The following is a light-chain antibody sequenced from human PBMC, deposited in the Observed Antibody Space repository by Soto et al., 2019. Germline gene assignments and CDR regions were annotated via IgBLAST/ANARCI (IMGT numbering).Light chain of an antibody. V-gene: IGKV1-33*01. Sequence: DIQMTQSPSSLSASVGDRVTITCRASQYISNYLNWYQHKAGQAPKLLIYDASNLETVIPSRFSGTGSGKDFTLTLSSLQHEDIATYYCQHYDTPPYSFCQGTKLEIK. CDR3: QHYDTPPYS. CDR2: DAS. J-gene: IGKJ2*03. CDR1: QYISNY.